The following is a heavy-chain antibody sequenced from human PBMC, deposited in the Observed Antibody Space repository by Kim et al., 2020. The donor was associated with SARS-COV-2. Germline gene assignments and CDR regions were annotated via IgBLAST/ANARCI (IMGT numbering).Heavy chain of an antibody. CDR3: AKDVSSGWYRGLYYYYGMDV. D-gene: IGHD6-19*01. Sequence: GGSLRLSCAASGFTFDDYAMHWVRQAPGKGLEWVSGISWNSGSIGYADSVKGRFTISRDNAKNSLYLQMNSLRAEDTALYYCAKDVSSGWYRGLYYYYGMDVWGQGTTVTVSS. CDR1: GFTFDDYA. CDR2: ISWNSGSI. J-gene: IGHJ6*02. V-gene: IGHV3-9*01.